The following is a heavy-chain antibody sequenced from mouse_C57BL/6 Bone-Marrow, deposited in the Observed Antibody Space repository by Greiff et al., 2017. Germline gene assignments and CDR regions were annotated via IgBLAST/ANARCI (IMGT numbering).Heavy chain of an antibody. V-gene: IGHV1-64*01. CDR3: ARQAAQATGPWFAY. J-gene: IGHJ3*01. D-gene: IGHD3-2*02. CDR1: GYTFTSYW. Sequence: QVQLQQPGAELVKPGASVKLSCKASGYTFTSYWMHWVKQRPGQGLEWIGMIHPNSGSTNYNEKFKSKATLTVDKSSSTAYMQLSSLTSEDSAVYYCARQAAQATGPWFAYWGQGTLVTVSA. CDR2: IHPNSGST.